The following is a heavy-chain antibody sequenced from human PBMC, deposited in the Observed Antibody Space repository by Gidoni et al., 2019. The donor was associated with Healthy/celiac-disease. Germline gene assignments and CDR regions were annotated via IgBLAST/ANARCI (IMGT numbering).Heavy chain of an antibody. CDR2: ISSSSSYI. Sequence: EVQLVESGGGLVKPGGSLRLSCAASGFTFSSYSMNWVRQAPGKGLEWVSSISSSSSYIYYADSVKGRFTISRDNAKNSLYLQMNSLRAEDTAVYYCARARDYGDYVVGYWGQGTLVTVSS. J-gene: IGHJ4*02. CDR3: ARARDYGDYVVGY. D-gene: IGHD4-17*01. V-gene: IGHV3-21*01. CDR1: GFTFSSYS.